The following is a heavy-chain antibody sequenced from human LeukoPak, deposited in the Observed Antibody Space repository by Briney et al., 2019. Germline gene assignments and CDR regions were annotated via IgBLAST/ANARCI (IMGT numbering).Heavy chain of an antibody. CDR2: MNPNSGNT. CDR1: GYTFTSYD. J-gene: IGHJ3*02. V-gene: IGHV1-8*01. D-gene: IGHD1-26*01. CDR3: ATAGVRGSYQDAFDI. Sequence: ASVKVSCKASGYTFTSYDINWVRQATGQGLEWMGWMNPNSGNTGYAQKFQGRVTMTEDTSTDTAYMELSSLRSEDTAVYYCATAGVRGSYQDAFDIWGQGTMVTVSS.